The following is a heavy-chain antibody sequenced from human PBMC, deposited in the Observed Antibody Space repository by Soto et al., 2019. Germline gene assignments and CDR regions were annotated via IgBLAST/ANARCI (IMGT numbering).Heavy chain of an antibody. V-gene: IGHV4-39*01. J-gene: IGHJ6*04. CDR3: AGHPIAAAPGNRHVDV. D-gene: IGHD6-13*01. Sequence: QLQLQGSGPGLVKPSETLSLDCTVSGGSVSSSRYFWGWIRQPPGKGLEWIGSVYFDGSTYYSASLKSRVTISVDTAKNQFSLKLISVTAADTAVYYCAGHPIAAAPGNRHVDVWGIGTTVTVSS. CDR1: GGSVSSSRYF. CDR2: VYFDGST.